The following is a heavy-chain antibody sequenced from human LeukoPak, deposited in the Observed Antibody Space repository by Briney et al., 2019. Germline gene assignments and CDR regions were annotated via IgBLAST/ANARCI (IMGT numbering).Heavy chain of an antibody. J-gene: IGHJ3*01. CDR2: INRDGSST. V-gene: IGHV3-74*01. Sequence: GGSLRLSCAASGFTFSNYWMHWVRQAPGKGLVWVSRINRDGSSTDYLDSVKGRFTISRDNARNTLYLQMNSLRAEDTAVYYCARVPYVFDLWGQGTMVTVSS. CDR3: ARVPYVFDL. CDR1: GFTFSNYW.